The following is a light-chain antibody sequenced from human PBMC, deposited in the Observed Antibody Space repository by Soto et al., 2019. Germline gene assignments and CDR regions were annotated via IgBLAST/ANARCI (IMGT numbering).Light chain of an antibody. CDR1: SSDVGGYNY. V-gene: IGLV2-11*01. CDR3: CSYAGSYTL. J-gene: IGLJ1*01. CDR2: DVS. Sequence: QSALTQPRSVSGSPGQSVTISRTGTSSDVGGYNYVSWYQQHPGKAPKLMIYDVSKRPSGVPDRFSGSKSGNTASLTISGLQAEDEADYYCCSYAGSYTLFGTGTKVTVL.